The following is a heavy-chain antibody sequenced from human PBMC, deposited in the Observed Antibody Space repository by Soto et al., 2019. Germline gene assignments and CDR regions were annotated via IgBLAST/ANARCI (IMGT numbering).Heavy chain of an antibody. D-gene: IGHD6-19*01. J-gene: IGHJ6*02. CDR1: GYTFTSYG. CDR2: ISAYNGNT. V-gene: IGHV1-18*01. Sequence: SVKVSCKASGYTFTSYGIGWVRQAPGQGLEWMGWISAYNGNTNYAQKLQGRVTMTTDTSTSTAYMELRSLRSDDTAVYYCARDLAVAGMAWMVSDTLTSMDVWGQGTTVTVSS. CDR3: ARDLAVAGMAWMVSDTLTSMDV.